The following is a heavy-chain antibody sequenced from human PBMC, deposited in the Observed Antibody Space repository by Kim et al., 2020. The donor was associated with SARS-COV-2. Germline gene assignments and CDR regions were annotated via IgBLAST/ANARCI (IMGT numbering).Heavy chain of an antibody. Sequence: GGSLRLSCAASGFTFDDYAMHWVRQAPGKGLEWVSGISWNSGSIGYADSVKGRFTISRDNAKNSLYLQMNSLRAEDTALYYCAKDIAAAGSYYYYGMDVWGQGTTVTVSS. V-gene: IGHV3-9*01. CDR3: AKDIAAAGSYYYYGMDV. CDR2: ISWNSGSI. D-gene: IGHD6-13*01. J-gene: IGHJ6*02. CDR1: GFTFDDYA.